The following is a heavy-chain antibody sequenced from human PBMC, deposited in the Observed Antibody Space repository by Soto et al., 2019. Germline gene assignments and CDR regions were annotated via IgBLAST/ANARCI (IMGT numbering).Heavy chain of an antibody. CDR1: GFMFSSAW. CDR2: IKSKTDGGAR. D-gene: IGHD1-1*01. CDR3: VEGWNDF. V-gene: IGHV3-15*01. Sequence: DVQLVESGGDLVEPGGSLRLSCVTSGFMFSSAWMSWVRQAPGKGLEWVGRIKSKTDGGARDYAAPVNGRFSISRDDSKSTLYLQMNSLRAEDTALYYCVEGWNDFWGQGTLVTVSS. J-gene: IGHJ4*02.